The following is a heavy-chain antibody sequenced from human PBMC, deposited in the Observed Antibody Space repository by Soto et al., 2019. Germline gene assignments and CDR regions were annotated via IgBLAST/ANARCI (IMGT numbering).Heavy chain of an antibody. CDR2: INAGNGNT. J-gene: IGHJ5*02. Sequence: ASVKVSCKASGYTFTGYAMHWVRQAPGQRLEWMGWINAGNGNTKYSQKFQGRFTISRDNAKNSLYLQMNSLRAEDTAVYYCAREWDGDGYNSGWFDPWGQGTLVTVSS. V-gene: IGHV1-3*01. D-gene: IGHD5-12*01. CDR1: GYTFTGYA. CDR3: AREWDGDGYNSGWFDP.